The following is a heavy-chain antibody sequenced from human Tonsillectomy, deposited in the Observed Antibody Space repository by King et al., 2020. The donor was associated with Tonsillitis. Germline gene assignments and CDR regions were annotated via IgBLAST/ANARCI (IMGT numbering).Heavy chain of an antibody. CDR2: IDWDDDK. D-gene: IGHD1-26*01. CDR1: GFSLSTSGMR. J-gene: IGHJ4*02. CDR3: ARIHRGRGGVYFDY. Sequence: VTLKESGPALVKPPQTLTLTCTFSGFSLSTSGMRVSWIRQPPGKALEWLARIDWDDDKFYSTSLKTRLTISKDTSKNQVVLTMTNMDPVDTATYYCARIHRGRGGVYFDYWGQGTLVTVSS. V-gene: IGHV2-70*04.